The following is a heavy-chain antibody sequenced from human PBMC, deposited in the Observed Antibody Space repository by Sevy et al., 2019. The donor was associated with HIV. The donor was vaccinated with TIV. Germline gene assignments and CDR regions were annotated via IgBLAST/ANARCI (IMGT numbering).Heavy chain of an antibody. D-gene: IGHD5-18*01. CDR3: ARVRYTFGFPVFLDY. CDR2: SGST. V-gene: IGHV4-59*01. CDR1: GGSISSYY. J-gene: IGHJ4*02. Sequence: SETLSLTCSVSGGSISSYYWSWIRQPPGKGLEWIEYSGSTNYKSSLKNRVTISVDTSKNQFSLKLCSVTAADTAVYYCARVRYTFGFPVFLDYWGQGTLVTVSS.